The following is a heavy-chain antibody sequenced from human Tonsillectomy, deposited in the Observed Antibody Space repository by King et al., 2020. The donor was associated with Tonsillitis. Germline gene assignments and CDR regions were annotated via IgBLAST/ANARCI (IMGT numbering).Heavy chain of an antibody. D-gene: IGHD3-16*01. CDR1: GYSFTSYY. CDR2: INLVGGST. V-gene: IGHV1-46*01. CDR3: ARATYYDEFDY. Sequence: QLVQSGAEVKRPGASLKVSCKASGYSFTSYYIHWVRQAPGQGLEWMGMINLVGGSTKYAQKFQGRVTVTADTSASTVYMELSSLRSEDTAIYYCARATYYDEFDYWGQGTLVTVSS. J-gene: IGHJ4*02.